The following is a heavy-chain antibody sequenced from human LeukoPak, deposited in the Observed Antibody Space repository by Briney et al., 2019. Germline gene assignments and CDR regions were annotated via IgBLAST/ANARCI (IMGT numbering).Heavy chain of an antibody. CDR1: GFTFSSYE. CDR2: ISSSGSTI. CDR3: ARDRTVTTPGYFQH. J-gene: IGHJ1*01. Sequence: GGSLRLSCAASGFTFSSYEMNWVPQAPGKGLEWVSYISSSGSTIYYADSVKGRFTISRDNAKNSLYLQMNSLRAEDTAVYYCARDRTVTTPGYFQHWGQGTLVTVSS. V-gene: IGHV3-48*03. D-gene: IGHD4-17*01.